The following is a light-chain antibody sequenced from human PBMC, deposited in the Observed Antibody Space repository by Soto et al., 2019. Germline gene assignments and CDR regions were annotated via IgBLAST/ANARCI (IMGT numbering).Light chain of an antibody. CDR3: QQQYT. CDR2: DAS. Sequence: EIVLTQSPATLSLSPGERATLSCRASQSVSSYLAWYQQKPGQAPRLLIYDASNRATGIPARFSGSGSGTDFTLTISSLEPEDFAVSSCQQQYTFGQGTKLEIK. J-gene: IGKJ2*01. V-gene: IGKV3-11*01. CDR1: QSVSSY.